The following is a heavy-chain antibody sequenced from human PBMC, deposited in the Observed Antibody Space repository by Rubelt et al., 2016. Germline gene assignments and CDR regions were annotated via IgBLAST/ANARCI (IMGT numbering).Heavy chain of an antibody. V-gene: IGHV1-18*01. CDR3: ARDRIRIAARQGWYFDL. J-gene: IGHJ2*01. CDR2: ISASNVNT. CDR1: GYTFTSYG. D-gene: IGHD6-6*01. Sequence: QVQLVQSGAEVKKPGASVKVSCKASGYTFTSYGISWVRQAPGQGLEWMGWISASNVNTNYAQKLKARVSRTTDTTTSTANMRRMSMRYAETAVYYCARDRIRIAARQGWYFDLWGRGTLATVSS.